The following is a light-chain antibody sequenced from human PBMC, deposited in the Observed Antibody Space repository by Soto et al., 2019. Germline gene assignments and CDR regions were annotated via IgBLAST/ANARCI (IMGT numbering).Light chain of an antibody. CDR3: KQYNIWPQT. J-gene: IGKJ1*01. V-gene: IGKV3-15*01. CDR2: GAS. Sequence: EIVMTQSPATLSVSPGERVTLSCRASQSLSSNFAWYQQKPGQAPRLLIYGASTRATGIQARFSGSGSGTEFTLTIRSLQSEDFAVYYCKQYNIWPQTFGQGTKVDIK. CDR1: QSLSSN.